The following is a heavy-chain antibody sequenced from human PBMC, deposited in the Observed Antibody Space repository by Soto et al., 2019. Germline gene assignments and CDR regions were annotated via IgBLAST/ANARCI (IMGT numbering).Heavy chain of an antibody. J-gene: IGHJ4*02. CDR1: GGIFSRHA. CDR2: IVPKLGTV. Sequence: QVQLVQYGVEAKKTGSSVRISCKISGGIFSRHAIDWVRQAPGQGLKWMGGIVPKLGTVIYAQNFQARVTISAEELTNTSYLDLNGLTYADTAVYYCARPRTYEYASDGYYGHMFADWGQGTLVTVSS. V-gene: IGHV1-69*01. CDR3: ARPRTYEYASDGYYGHMFAD. D-gene: IGHD4-17*01.